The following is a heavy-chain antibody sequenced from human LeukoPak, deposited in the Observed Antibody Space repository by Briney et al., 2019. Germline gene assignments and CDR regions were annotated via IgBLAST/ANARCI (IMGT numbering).Heavy chain of an antibody. CDR1: GFTFSAYS. J-gene: IGHJ4*02. CDR3: VGSKAPFFYFDY. CDR2: ISSTGSTI. D-gene: IGHD2/OR15-2a*01. V-gene: IGHV3-48*01. Sequence: GGSLRLSCAASGFTFSAYSLRWVRQAPGKGLEWLSYISSTGSTIYYAGSVKGRFTIYRDNAKNSLYLQMNSLRAEDTAVYYCVGSKAPFFYFDYWGQGILVTVSS.